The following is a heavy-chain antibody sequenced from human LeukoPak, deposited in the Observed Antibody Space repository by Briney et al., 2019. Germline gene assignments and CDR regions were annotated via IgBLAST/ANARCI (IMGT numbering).Heavy chain of an antibody. J-gene: IGHJ4*02. Sequence: GGSLRLSCAASGFTFSSYAMSWVRQAPGKGLEWVSYISNSGSTIQNADSVKGRFTISRDNAKNSLSLQMNSLRAEDTAIYYCARSGSYLDYWGQGTLVTVSS. V-gene: IGHV3-48*04. CDR2: ISNSGSTI. CDR1: GFTFSSYA. CDR3: ARSGSYLDY. D-gene: IGHD1-26*01.